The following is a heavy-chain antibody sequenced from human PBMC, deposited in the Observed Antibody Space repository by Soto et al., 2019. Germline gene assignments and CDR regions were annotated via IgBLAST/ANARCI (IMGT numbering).Heavy chain of an antibody. J-gene: IGHJ6*02. CDR2: IWDDGSNK. Sequence: QVQLVESGGGVVQPGRSLRLSCAASGFTFSIYAMHWVRQAPGKGLEWVAVIWDDGSNKYYADSVKGRFTISRDNSKNTLYLQMISLRAEDTAVYYCDRDTAREYYYYYGMDVWGQGTKVTVSS. CDR3: DRDTAREYYYYYGMDV. CDR1: GFTFSIYA. V-gene: IGHV3-33*01.